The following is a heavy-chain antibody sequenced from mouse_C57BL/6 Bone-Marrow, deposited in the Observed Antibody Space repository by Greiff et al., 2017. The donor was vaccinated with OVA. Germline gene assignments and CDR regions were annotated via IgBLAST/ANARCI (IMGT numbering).Heavy chain of an antibody. V-gene: IGHV1-76*01. Sequence: VQLQESGAELVRPGASVKLSCKASGYTFTDYYINWVKQRPGQGLEWIARIYPGSGNTYYNEKFKGKATLTAEKSSSTAYMQLSSLTSEDSAVYFCASSIYYYGNSPLDYWGQGTTLTVSS. CDR1: GYTFTDYY. J-gene: IGHJ2*01. D-gene: IGHD1-1*01. CDR3: ASSIYYYGNSPLDY. CDR2: IYPGSGNT.